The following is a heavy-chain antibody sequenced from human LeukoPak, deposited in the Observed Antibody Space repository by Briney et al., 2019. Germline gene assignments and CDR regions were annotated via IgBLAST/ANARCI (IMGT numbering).Heavy chain of an antibody. D-gene: IGHD6-13*01. CDR1: GGSISSYY. CDR3: ARDTPIAAAGSYYFDY. V-gene: IGHV4-4*07. CDR2: IYTSGST. Sequence: PSETLSLTCTVSGGSISSYYWSWIRQPAGKGLEWIGRIYTSGSTNYNPSHKSRVTMSVDTSKNQFSLKLSSVTAADTAVYYCARDTPIAAAGSYYFDYWGQGTLVTVSS. J-gene: IGHJ4*02.